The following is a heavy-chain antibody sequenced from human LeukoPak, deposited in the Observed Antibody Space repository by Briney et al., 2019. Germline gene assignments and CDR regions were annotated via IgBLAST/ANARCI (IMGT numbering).Heavy chain of an antibody. CDR2: IIPIIGTA. D-gene: IGHD5-18*01. Sequence: RASVKVSCKASGGTFSSYAISWVRQAPGQGLEWMGGIIPIIGTANYAQKFQGRVTITADESTSTAYMELSSLRSEDTAVYYCARDQGYSLYWFDPWGQGTLVTVSS. V-gene: IGHV1-69*13. CDR3: ARDQGYSLYWFDP. J-gene: IGHJ5*02. CDR1: GGTFSSYA.